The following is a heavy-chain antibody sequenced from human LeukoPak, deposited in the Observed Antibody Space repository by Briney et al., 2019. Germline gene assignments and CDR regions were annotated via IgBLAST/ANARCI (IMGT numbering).Heavy chain of an antibody. CDR2: ITKNSDGM. J-gene: IGHJ4*02. Sequence: GRSLRLSCAASGFTFDDYSMHWVRHTPGKGLEWVSGITKNSDGMGYADSVKGRFTISRDNAKNSLYLQMNSLRAEDTAVYYCAKDGEWFGELLSTIREPPDYWGQGTLVTVSS. D-gene: IGHD3-10*01. CDR3: AKDGEWFGELLSTIREPPDY. V-gene: IGHV3-9*01. CDR1: GFTFDDYS.